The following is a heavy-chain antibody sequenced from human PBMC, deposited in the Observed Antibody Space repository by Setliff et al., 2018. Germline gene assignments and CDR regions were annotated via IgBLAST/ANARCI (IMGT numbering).Heavy chain of an antibody. J-gene: IGHJ3*02. CDR3: VRDDADNYDAFDN. Sequence: GGSLRLSCVVSGFSFSRHWMSWVRQAPGKGLEWVADIKQDGSTKYYLDSVKGRFTISRDNAKRSLYLQMSGLRADDTGVYYCVRDDADNYDAFDNWGQGTLVTVSS. D-gene: IGHD3-22*01. V-gene: IGHV3-7*01. CDR1: GFSFSRHW. CDR2: IKQDGSTK.